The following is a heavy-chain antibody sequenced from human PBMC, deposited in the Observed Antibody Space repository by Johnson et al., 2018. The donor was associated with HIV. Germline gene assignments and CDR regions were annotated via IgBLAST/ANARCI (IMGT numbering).Heavy chain of an antibody. D-gene: IGHD3-16*01. CDR3: AKDRLFGFRNDAFDI. Sequence: VKLVESGGGLVQPGGSLRLSCAASGFTVSSNYMSWVRQAPGKGLEWVSVIYSGDTTYYAGSVKGRFTISRDNSKNTLYLQMNSLRAEDTAVYYCAKDRLFGFRNDAFDIWGQGTMVTVSS. V-gene: IGHV3-66*01. CDR1: GFTVSSNY. J-gene: IGHJ3*02. CDR2: IYSGDTT.